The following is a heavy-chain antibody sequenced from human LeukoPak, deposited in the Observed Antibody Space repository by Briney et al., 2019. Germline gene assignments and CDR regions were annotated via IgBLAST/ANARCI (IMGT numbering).Heavy chain of an antibody. J-gene: IGHJ4*02. Sequence: PGGSLRLSCAASGFTLSDYATSWVRQAPGKGLEWVSVISASGAGTSYADSVKGRFIISRDNSKNTLYLQMNNLRVEDTALYYCAKSTDYYGSRSYYQHLEYWGRGTLVTVSS. V-gene: IGHV3-23*01. D-gene: IGHD3-10*01. CDR2: ISASGAGT. CDR3: AKSTDYYGSRSYYQHLEY. CDR1: GFTLSDYA.